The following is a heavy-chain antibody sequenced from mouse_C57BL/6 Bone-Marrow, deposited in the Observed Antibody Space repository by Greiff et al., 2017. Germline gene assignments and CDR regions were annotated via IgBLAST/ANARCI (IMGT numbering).Heavy chain of an antibody. CDR2: IYPRSGST. V-gene: IGHV1-81*01. Sequence: QVQLQQSGAELTKPGASVKLSCKASGYTFTSYGISWVKQRTGQGLEWIGEIYPRSGSTYYNEKFKGKATLTADKSSSTAYMALRSLTSEDSAVYCSAYIAYHCYFDLWGTGTTVTVSS. D-gene: IGHD1-3*01. CDR3: AYIAYHCYFDL. J-gene: IGHJ1*03. CDR1: GYTFTSYG.